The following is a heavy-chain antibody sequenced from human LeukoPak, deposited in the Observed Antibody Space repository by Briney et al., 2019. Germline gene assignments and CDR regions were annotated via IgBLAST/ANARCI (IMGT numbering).Heavy chain of an antibody. J-gene: IGHJ4*02. CDR1: GFTFSSYA. CDR3: AKDLQDIVVVVAATPLFDY. V-gene: IGHV3-23*01. D-gene: IGHD2-15*01. CDR2: ISGSGGST. Sequence: PGGSLRLSCAASGFTFSSYAISWVRQAPGKGLEWVSTISGSGGSTYYADSVKGWFTISRDNSKDTLYLQMNSLRADDTAVYYCAKDLQDIVVVVAATPLFDYWGQGTLVTVSS.